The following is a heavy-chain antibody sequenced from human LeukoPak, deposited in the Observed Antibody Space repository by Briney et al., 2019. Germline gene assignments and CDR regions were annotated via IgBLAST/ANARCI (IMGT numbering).Heavy chain of an antibody. CDR3: ARDQLRSLDY. CDR1: GFTFSSYA. V-gene: IGHV3-30-3*01. J-gene: IGHJ4*02. CDR2: ISYDGSNK. Sequence: PGRSLRLSCAASGFTFSSYAMHWVRQAPGKGLEWVAVISYDGSNKYYADSVKGRFTISRDNSKNPLYLQMNSLRAEDTAVYYCARDQLRSLDYWGQGTLVTVSS. D-gene: IGHD4-17*01.